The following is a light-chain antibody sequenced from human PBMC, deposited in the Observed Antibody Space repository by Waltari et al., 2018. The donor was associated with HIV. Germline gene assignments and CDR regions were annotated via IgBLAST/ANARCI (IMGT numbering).Light chain of an antibody. J-gene: IGKJ3*01. CDR1: QGVSVW. CDR3: LQAHSFPLT. Sequence: DIQMTPSPSPASASVAPRGPITCRASQGVSVWLDWYQRRPGKAPKLLIHKTSRLYSGVPSRFSGSGSGSEFTLTINNLQPEDRATYYCLQAHSFPLTFGPGTTVEI. CDR2: KTS. V-gene: IGKV1-12*01.